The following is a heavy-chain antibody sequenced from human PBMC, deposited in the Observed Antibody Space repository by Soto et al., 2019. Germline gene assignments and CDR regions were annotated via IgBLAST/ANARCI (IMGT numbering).Heavy chain of an antibody. CDR1: GFTFSTYG. J-gene: IGHJ4*01. V-gene: IGHV3-30*18. CDR3: AKEVEVAGDLDY. Sequence: GGSLRLSCVASGFTFSTYGIHWVRQAPGKGLEWVGVISSDGETKYYADSVKGRFTISRDNSNNTMYLQMASLRPEDTAVYYCAKEVEVAGDLDYWGHGTLVTVSS. D-gene: IGHD6-19*01. CDR2: ISSDGETK.